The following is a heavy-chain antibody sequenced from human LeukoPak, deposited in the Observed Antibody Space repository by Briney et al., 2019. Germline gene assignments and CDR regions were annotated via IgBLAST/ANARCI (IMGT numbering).Heavy chain of an antibody. Sequence: SETLSLTCTVSGGSITSSNYYWGWIRQPPGKGLEWNGSFYYSGSTNYNPSLKSRVTISVDTSKNQFSLKLSSVTAADTSVYDCVYYYGSWSVEFWGQGTLVTVTS. D-gene: IGHD3-10*01. CDR1: GGSITSSNYY. V-gene: IGHV4-39*01. CDR3: VYYYGSWSVEF. J-gene: IGHJ4*02. CDR2: FYYSGST.